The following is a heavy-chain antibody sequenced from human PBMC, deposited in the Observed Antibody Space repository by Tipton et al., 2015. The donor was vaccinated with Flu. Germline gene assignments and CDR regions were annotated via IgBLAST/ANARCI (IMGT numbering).Heavy chain of an antibody. CDR1: GGSISSYY. Sequence: TLSLTCPVSGGSISSYYWSWIRQPPGKGLEWIGYIYYSGSTNYNPSLKSRVTISVDTSKNQFSLKLSSVTAADTAVYYCARDRPNYYYYGMDVRGQGTTVTVSS. J-gene: IGHJ6*02. CDR3: ARDRPNYYYYGMDV. CDR2: IYYSGST. V-gene: IGHV4-59*01.